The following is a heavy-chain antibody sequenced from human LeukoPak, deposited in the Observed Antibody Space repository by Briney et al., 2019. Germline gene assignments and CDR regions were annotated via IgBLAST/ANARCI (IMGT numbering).Heavy chain of an antibody. CDR3: AKDDSSSWYGGWGFDY. Sequence: GGSLRLSCAASGFTFRDYYMNWIRQAPGKGLEWVSAISGSGGSTYYADSVKGRFTISRDNSKNTLYLQMNSLRAEDTAVYYCAKDDSSSWYGGWGFDYWGQGTLVTVSS. J-gene: IGHJ4*02. CDR1: GFTFRDYY. D-gene: IGHD6-13*01. CDR2: ISGSGGST. V-gene: IGHV3-23*01.